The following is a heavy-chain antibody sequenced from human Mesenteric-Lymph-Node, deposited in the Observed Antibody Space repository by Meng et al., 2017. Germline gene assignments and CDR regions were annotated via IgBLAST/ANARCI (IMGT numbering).Heavy chain of an antibody. CDR1: GYSISSGYY. D-gene: IGHD5-18*01. CDR2: NTHSGSS. V-gene: IGHV4-38-2*01. CDR3: ARLQHDVPNMDV. Sequence: SETLSLTCRVSGYSISSGYYWSWIRQPPGKGLEWIGENTHSGSSTYNPSLKSRVTISIDTSKNQFSLKLSSVTAADTAVYYCARLQHDVPNMDVWGQGTTVTVSS. J-gene: IGHJ6*02.